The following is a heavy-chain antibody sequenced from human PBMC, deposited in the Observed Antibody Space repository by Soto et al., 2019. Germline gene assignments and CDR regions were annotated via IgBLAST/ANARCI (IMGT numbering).Heavy chain of an antibody. CDR2: ISYDGSNK. D-gene: IGHD6-13*01. J-gene: IGHJ4*02. V-gene: IGHV3-30*18. CDR1: GFTFSSYG. CDR3: AKDRFRIAAAGHFDY. Sequence: PGGSLRLSCAASGFTFSSYGMHWVRQAPGKGLEWVAVISYDGSNKYYADSVKGRFTISRDNSKNTLYLQMNSLRAEDTAVYYCAKDRFRIAAAGHFDYWGQGTLVTVS.